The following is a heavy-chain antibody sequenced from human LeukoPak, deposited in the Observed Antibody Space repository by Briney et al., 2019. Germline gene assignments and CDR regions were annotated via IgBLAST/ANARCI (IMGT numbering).Heavy chain of an antibody. D-gene: IGHD1-26*01. CDR3: ARGSSGSYYGNSYYYMDV. CDR2: INHRGSI. V-gene: IGHV4-34*01. Sequence: PSETLSLTCAAYGGSFSDYYWSWIRQPPGKGLEWIGEINHRGSINYNPSLKSRVTISMDTSKNQFSLKLTSVTAADTAVYYCARGSSGSYYGNSYYYMDVWGKGTMVTVSS. CDR1: GGSFSDYY. J-gene: IGHJ6*03.